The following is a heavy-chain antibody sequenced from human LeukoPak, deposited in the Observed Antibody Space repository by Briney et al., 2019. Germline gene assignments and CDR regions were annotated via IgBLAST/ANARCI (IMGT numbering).Heavy chain of an antibody. V-gene: IGHV3-7*04. CDR2: IKEDGSMK. D-gene: IGHD1-26*01. CDR3: AREILGAATALDL. Sequence: GGSLRHSCAASGFTFSTYWMSWVRQAPGKGLEWVANIKEDGSMKYYVDSVKGRFTISRDNAKNSLYLQMNSLRAEDRAVYYCAREILGAATALDLWGQGTLVTVSS. J-gene: IGHJ5*02. CDR1: GFTFSTYW.